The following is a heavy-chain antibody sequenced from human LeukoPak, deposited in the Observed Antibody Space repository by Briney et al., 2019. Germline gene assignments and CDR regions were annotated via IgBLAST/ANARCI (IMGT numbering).Heavy chain of an antibody. CDR3: ARLIHRSGGYPHVYYYYMDV. J-gene: IGHJ6*03. V-gene: IGHV4-4*09. CDR2: IYTSGST. D-gene: IGHD3-10*01. CDR1: GGSISSYY. Sequence: SETLSLTCTVSGGSISSYYWSWIRQPPGKGLEWIGYIYTSGSTNYNPSLKSRVTISVDTSKNQFSLKLSSVTAADTAVYYCARLIHRSGGYPHVYYYYMDVWGKGTTVTVSS.